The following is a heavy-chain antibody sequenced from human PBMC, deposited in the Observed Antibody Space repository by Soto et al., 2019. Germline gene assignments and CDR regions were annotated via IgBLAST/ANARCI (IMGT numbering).Heavy chain of an antibody. CDR3: ARALRAVAGGYLGYYYYMDV. CDR2: INPNSGGT. V-gene: IGHV1-2*04. D-gene: IGHD6-19*01. CDR1: GYTFTGYY. Sequence: ASVEVSCKASGYTFTGYYMHWVRQAPGQGLEWMGWINPNSGGTNYAQKFQGWVTMTRDTSISTAYMELSRLRSDDTAVYYCARALRAVAGGYLGYYYYMDVWGKGTTVTVSS. J-gene: IGHJ6*03.